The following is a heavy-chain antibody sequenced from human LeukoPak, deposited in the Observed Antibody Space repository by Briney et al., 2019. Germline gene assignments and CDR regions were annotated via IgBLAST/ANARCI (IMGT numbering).Heavy chain of an antibody. D-gene: IGHD3-16*01. V-gene: IGHV3-23*01. CDR2: IRGNGET. Sequence: LPGGSPRLSCAASGLSFSSFAMSWVRQGPARGLEWVSSIRGNGETSYADSVKGRFTLSSDSSRNTVYFQLNNLRVEDTAIYYCAKASWVSSTDAVRWGQGTLVTVSS. J-gene: IGHJ4*02. CDR1: GLSFSSFA. CDR3: AKASWVSSTDAVR.